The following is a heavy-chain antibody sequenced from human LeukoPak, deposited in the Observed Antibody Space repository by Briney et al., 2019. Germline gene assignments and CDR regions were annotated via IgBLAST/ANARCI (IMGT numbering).Heavy chain of an antibody. J-gene: IGHJ3*02. CDR1: GFTFSTYA. CDR2: ISYDGSNE. D-gene: IGHD2-2*01. CDR3: ARVLKALYALDI. V-gene: IGHV3-30-3*01. Sequence: GGSLSLSCAASGFTFSTYAMHWVRQAPGEGLEWVAVISYDGSNEYYADSVKGRFTISRDNSKNTLYLQMNSLRAEDTAVYYCARVLKALYALDIWGQGTMVTVSS.